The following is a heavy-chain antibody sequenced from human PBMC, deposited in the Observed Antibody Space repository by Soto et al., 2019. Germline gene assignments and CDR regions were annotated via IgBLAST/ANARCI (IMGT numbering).Heavy chain of an antibody. J-gene: IGHJ5*01. CDR2: VFSTGTT. D-gene: IGHD3-22*01. V-gene: IGHV4-4*07. CDR3: ARQYSSGAGWFDS. CDR1: GCSISNYY. Sequence: PSETLSLTCPVSGCSISNYYWSWIRQPAGKGLEWIGRVFSTGTTNYNPSLRTRVTMSVDTSKKQFSLRLRSVTAADTAVYYCARQYSSGAGWFDSWGQGTLVTVS.